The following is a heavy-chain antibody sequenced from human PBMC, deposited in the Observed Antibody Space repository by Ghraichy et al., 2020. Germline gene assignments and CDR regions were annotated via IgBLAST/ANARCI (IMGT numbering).Heavy chain of an antibody. J-gene: IGHJ4*02. CDR3: ARAQHGGNSGLSDY. Sequence: ASVKVSCKASGYTFTGYYMHWVRQAPGQGLEWMGWINPNSGGTNYAQKFQGWVTMTRDTSISTAYMELSRLRSDDTAVYYCARAQHGGNSGLSDYWGQGTLVTVSS. D-gene: IGHD4-23*01. CDR2: INPNSGGT. CDR1: GYTFTGYY. V-gene: IGHV1-2*04.